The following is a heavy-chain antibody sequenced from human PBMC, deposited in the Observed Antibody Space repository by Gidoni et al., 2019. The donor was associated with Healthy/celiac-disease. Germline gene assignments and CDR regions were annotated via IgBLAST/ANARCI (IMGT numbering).Heavy chain of an antibody. Sequence: QAQLVESCGALVQVGRSVRRYGAAPGCTLSSQVIHWVRQPPGKGLEWVAVISYDGSNKYYAASVKGRFTISRDNSKNTLYLQMNSLRAEETALYYCAKATYYYDSSGYYYHGMDVWGQGTTVTVSS. D-gene: IGHD3-22*01. CDR1: GCTLSSQV. V-gene: IGHV3-30*18. CDR3: AKATYYYDSSGYYYHGMDV. CDR2: ISYDGSNK. J-gene: IGHJ6*02.